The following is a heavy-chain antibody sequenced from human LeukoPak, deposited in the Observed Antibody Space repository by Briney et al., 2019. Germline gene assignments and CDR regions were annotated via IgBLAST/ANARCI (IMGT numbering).Heavy chain of an antibody. CDR3: ARLLYDSSGYSYYFDY. CDR1: GYTLISYD. J-gene: IGHJ4*02. Sequence: ASVKVSCKASGYTLISYDINWVRQATGQGLEWMGWMNPNSGNTGYAHKFQGRVTMTRNTSISTAYMELSSLRSEDTAVYYCARLLYDSSGYSYYFDYWGQGTLVTVSS. CDR2: MNPNSGNT. D-gene: IGHD3-22*01. V-gene: IGHV1-8*01.